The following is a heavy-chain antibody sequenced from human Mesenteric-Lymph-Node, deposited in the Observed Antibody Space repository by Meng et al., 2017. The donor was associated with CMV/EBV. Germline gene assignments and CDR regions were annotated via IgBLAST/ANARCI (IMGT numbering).Heavy chain of an antibody. J-gene: IGHJ4*02. Sequence: ASVKVSCKASGYTFTSYGISWVRQAPGQGLEWMGWINPNSGGTNYAQKFQGRVTMTRDTSISTAYMELSRLRSDDTAVYYCAIASREWELLGFDYWGQGTLVTVSS. CDR1: GYTFTSYG. CDR2: INPNSGGT. V-gene: IGHV1-2*02. CDR3: AIASREWELLGFDY. D-gene: IGHD1-26*01.